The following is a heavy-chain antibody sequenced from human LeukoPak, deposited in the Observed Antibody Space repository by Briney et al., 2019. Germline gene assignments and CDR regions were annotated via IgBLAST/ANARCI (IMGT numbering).Heavy chain of an antibody. Sequence: GASVKVSCKASGYTFTSYYMHWVRQAPGQGLEWMGIINPSGGSTSYAQKFQGRVTMTRDTSTSTVYMELSSLRSEDTAVYYCARAGYSYGDHYYYYGMDVWGQGTTVTVSS. CDR2: INPSGGST. V-gene: IGHV1-46*01. J-gene: IGHJ6*02. CDR3: ARAGYSYGDHYYYYGMDV. D-gene: IGHD5-18*01. CDR1: GYTFTSYY.